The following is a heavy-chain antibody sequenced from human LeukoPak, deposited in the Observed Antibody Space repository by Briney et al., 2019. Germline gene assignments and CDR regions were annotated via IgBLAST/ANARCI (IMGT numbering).Heavy chain of an antibody. CDR2: LKNDGSSA. Sequence: TGGSLRLSCAASEFTSSGDWMHWVRQAPGKGLVWVARLKNDGSSAEYANSAQGRFIISRDNGRNTVFLQMDSLRGDDTAIYYCARARGGYVLDSWGQGTLVTVSS. D-gene: IGHD2-15*01. CDR3: ARARGGYVLDS. J-gene: IGHJ4*02. V-gene: IGHV3-74*03. CDR1: EFTSSGDW.